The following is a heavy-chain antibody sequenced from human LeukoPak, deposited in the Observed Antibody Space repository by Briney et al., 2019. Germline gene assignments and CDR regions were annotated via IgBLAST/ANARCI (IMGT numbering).Heavy chain of an antibody. CDR1: GFTFSSYG. V-gene: IGHV3-33*06. Sequence: GGSLRLSCAASGFTFSSYGMHWVRQAPGKGLEWVAVIWYDGSNKYYADSVKGRFTISRDNSKNTLYVQMNSLRAEDTAVYYCAKLGHYDYVWGSYRNAFDICGQGTMVTVSS. CDR3: AKLGHYDYVWGSYRNAFDI. J-gene: IGHJ3*02. D-gene: IGHD3-16*02. CDR2: IWYDGSNK.